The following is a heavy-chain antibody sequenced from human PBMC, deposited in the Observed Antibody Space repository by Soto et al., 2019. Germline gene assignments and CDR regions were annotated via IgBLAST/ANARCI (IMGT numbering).Heavy chain of an antibody. Sequence: RPACVGWEYTLDCAAITWGRQAPGKGLEWVARINRKIDGETTDYAAPVEGRFTIARDDSKNTLYLQMSSLKIEDTAVYFCPADHWSWGQRTLVTVSS. CDR2: INRKIDGETT. CDR1: EYTLDCAA. V-gene: IGHV3-15*01. J-gene: IGHJ4*02. D-gene: IGHD3-3*01. CDR3: PADHWS.